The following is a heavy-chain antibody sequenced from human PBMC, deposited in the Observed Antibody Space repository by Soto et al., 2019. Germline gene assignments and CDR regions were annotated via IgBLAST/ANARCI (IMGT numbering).Heavy chain of an antibody. D-gene: IGHD3-22*01. CDR2: IIPIFGTA. Sequence: SVKVSCKASGGTFSSYAISWVRQAPGQGLEWMGGIIPIFGTANYAQKFQGRVTITADESTSTAYMELSSLRSEDTAVYYCARTGSSGYYYYGMDVWGQGTTVTVSS. V-gene: IGHV1-69*13. CDR1: GGTFSSYA. J-gene: IGHJ6*02. CDR3: ARTGSSGYYYYGMDV.